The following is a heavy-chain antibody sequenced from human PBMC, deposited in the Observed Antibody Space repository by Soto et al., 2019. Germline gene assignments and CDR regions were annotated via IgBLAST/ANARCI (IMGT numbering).Heavy chain of an antibody. CDR3: ARSYRVATTYFDY. Sequence: SETLSLTCTVSGGSISSSSYYWGWIRQPPGKGLEWIGSIYYSGSTYYNPSLKSRVTISVDTSKNQFSLKLSSVTAADTAVYYCARSYRVATTYFDYWGQGTLVTVSS. D-gene: IGHD5-12*01. CDR1: GGSISSSSYY. V-gene: IGHV4-39*01. CDR2: IYYSGST. J-gene: IGHJ4*02.